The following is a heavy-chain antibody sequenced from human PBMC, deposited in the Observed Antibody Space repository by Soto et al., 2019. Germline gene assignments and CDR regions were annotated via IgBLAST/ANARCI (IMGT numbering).Heavy chain of an antibody. Sequence: ASVKVSCKASGYTFTSYGISWVRQAPGQGLEWMGWISAYNGNTNYAQKLQGRVTMTTDTSTSTAYMELRSLRSDDTAVYYCARVLGYCSGGSCYLYYFDYWGQGTLVTVSS. CDR3: ARVLGYCSGGSCYLYYFDY. D-gene: IGHD2-15*01. J-gene: IGHJ4*02. V-gene: IGHV1-18*01. CDR1: GYTFTSYG. CDR2: ISAYNGNT.